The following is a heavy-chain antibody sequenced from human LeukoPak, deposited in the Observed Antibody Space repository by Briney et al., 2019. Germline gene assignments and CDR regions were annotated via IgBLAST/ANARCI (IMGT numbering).Heavy chain of an antibody. Sequence: GVSLRLSCATSGFTFTDYYMSWIRQAPGKGLEWVSYVSVSGTTMYYADSVKGRFTLSRDNAKNSLYLQMNSLRAEDTAVYYCARVGRLQYGDYVAFDYWGQGTLVTVSS. J-gene: IGHJ4*02. CDR3: ARVGRLQYGDYVAFDY. CDR2: VSVSGTTM. CDR1: GFTFTDYY. V-gene: IGHV3-11*01. D-gene: IGHD4-17*01.